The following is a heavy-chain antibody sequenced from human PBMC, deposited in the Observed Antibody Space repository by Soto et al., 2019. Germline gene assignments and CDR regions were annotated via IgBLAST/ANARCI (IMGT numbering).Heavy chain of an antibody. J-gene: IGHJ4*02. CDR1: GYTFTSYA. Sequence: ASVKVSGKASGYTFTSYALHWVRQAPGQRLEWMGWINAGNGNTKYSQKFQGRVTITRDTSASTAYMELSSLRSEDTAVYYCARGRGGYLYYFDYWGQGTLVTVSS. V-gene: IGHV1-3*01. D-gene: IGHD5-12*01. CDR2: INAGNGNT. CDR3: ARGRGGYLYYFDY.